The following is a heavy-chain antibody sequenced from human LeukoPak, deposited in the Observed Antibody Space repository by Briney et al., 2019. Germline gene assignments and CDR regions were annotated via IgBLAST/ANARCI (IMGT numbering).Heavy chain of an antibody. CDR1: DYTFTSHS. V-gene: IGHV1-18*01. CDR2: ISAYNGIT. CDR3: ARSTSIAVAGTWSDY. D-gene: IGHD6-19*01. Sequence: ASVTVSCKASDYTFTSHSISWVRQAPGQGLEWMGWISAYNGITNYAQNLQGRVTMTTDTSTSTAYSELRSLRSDDTAVYYCARSTSIAVAGTWSDYWGQGTLVTVSS. J-gene: IGHJ4*02.